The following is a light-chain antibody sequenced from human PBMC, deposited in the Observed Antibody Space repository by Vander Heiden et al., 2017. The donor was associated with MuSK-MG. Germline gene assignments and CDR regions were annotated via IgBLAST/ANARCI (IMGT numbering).Light chain of an antibody. CDR2: DAS. CDR3: QQDCRSSPT. Sequence: ELLLTQSPATLSLPPGDRATLPCGASQIVSSNYLAWYQQKPGRAPKLLIFDASSRATDIPDRFSGSGSGTDFTLTISSLEPEDFAVYYCQQDCRSSPTFGPGTKVEIK. J-gene: IGKJ2*01. CDR1: QIVSSNY. V-gene: IGKV3D-20*01.